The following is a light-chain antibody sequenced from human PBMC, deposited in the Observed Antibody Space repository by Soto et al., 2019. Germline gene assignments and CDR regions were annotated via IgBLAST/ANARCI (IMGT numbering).Light chain of an antibody. CDR1: QSLLHSNGYNS. J-gene: IGKJ4*01. CDR2: FGS. CDR3: MQALQSPLT. Sequence: DIVLTQSPLSLPVTPGEPASISCRSSQSLLHSNGYNSLDWYLQKPGQSPQVLIYFGSNRASGVPDRFGGSGSGTDFTLKISRVEAEDVGVYYCMQALQSPLTFGGGTKVEIK. V-gene: IGKV2-28*01.